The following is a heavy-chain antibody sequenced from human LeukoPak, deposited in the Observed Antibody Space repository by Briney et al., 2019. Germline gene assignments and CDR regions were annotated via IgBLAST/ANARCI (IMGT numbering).Heavy chain of an antibody. Sequence: GGSLRLSCAASGFTFSSYSMNWVRQAPGKGLEWVSSISSSSSYIYYADSVKGRFTISRDNAKNSLYLQMNSLRAEDTAVYYCAKSRGRWFGELLADAFDIWGQGTMVTVSS. J-gene: IGHJ3*02. CDR1: GFTFSSYS. CDR3: AKSRGRWFGELLADAFDI. D-gene: IGHD3-10*01. V-gene: IGHV3-21*04. CDR2: ISSSSSYI.